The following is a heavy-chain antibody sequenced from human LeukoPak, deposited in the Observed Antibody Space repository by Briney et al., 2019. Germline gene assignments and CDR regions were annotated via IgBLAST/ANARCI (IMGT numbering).Heavy chain of an antibody. CDR2: ISSRSSTI. CDR3: AREKMATITGFDY. J-gene: IGHJ4*02. CDR1: GFTFSSSI. Sequence: GGSLRLSCAASGFTFSSSIMNWVRQAPGKGLEWISYISSRSSTIYYADSVKGRFTISRDNAKNSLYLQMNSLRAEDTAVYYCAREKMATITGFDYWGQGTLVTVSS. D-gene: IGHD5-24*01. V-gene: IGHV3-48*01.